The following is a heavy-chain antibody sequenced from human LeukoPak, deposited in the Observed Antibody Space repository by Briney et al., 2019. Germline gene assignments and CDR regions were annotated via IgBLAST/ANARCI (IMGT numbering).Heavy chain of an antibody. CDR2: ISGSGGST. CDR3: GKGVMPNYSFGMEV. Sequence: GGSLRLSCAASGFTVSFNYMSWVRQAPGKGLEWVSVISGSGGSTYYADSVRGRFTISRDNSKNTLYLQMNSLGADDTAVYYCGKGVMPNYSFGMEVWGQGTTVTVSS. J-gene: IGHJ6*02. V-gene: IGHV3-23*01. D-gene: IGHD2-2*01. CDR1: GFTVSFNY.